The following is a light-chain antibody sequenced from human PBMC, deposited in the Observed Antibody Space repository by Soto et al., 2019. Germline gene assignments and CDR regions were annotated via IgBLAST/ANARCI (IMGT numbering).Light chain of an antibody. CDR1: QGISSY. J-gene: IGKJ4*01. V-gene: IGKV1-27*01. Sequence: DIQMTQSPSSLSASVGDRVTITCRASQGISSYLAWYQQKPGKVPKLLIYAASTWQSGVPSRFSGSGSGTDFTLTISSLQPEDVATYYCQKYNSAPPTFGGGTKVEIK. CDR2: AAS. CDR3: QKYNSAPPT.